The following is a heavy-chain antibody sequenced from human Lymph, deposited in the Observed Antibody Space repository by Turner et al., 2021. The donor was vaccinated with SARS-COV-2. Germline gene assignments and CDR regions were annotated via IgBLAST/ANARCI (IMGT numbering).Heavy chain of an antibody. D-gene: IGHD3-10*01. CDR2: ISYDGSKK. V-gene: IGHV3-30-3*01. CDR1: GFTFNNYP. Sequence: QVQLVESGGGVVQPGRSLRLSCADSGFTFNNYPMHWVRQAPGKGLEWVAVISYDGSKKYYADPVKGRFTISRDNAKNTLYLQMNSLRSEDTAVYYCARDSSGSGTLDYWGQGTLVTVSS. J-gene: IGHJ4*02. CDR3: ARDSSGSGTLDY.